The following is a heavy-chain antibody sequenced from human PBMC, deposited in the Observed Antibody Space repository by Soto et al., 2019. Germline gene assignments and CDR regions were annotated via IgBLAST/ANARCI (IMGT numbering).Heavy chain of an antibody. J-gene: IGHJ5*01. CDR2: IWYDGSNK. D-gene: IGHD2-15*01. V-gene: IGHV3-33*01. CDR3: AFFASTTRHTSLQHGIGIPSEPPFRSLHS. Sequence: KGLEWVAVIWYDGSNKYYADSVKGRFTISRDNSKNTLYLQMNSLRAEDTAVYYCAFFASTTRHTSLQHGIGIPSEPPFRSLHS.